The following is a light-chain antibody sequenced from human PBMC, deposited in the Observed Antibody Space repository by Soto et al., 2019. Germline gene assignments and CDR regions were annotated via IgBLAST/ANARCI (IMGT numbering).Light chain of an antibody. J-gene: IGLJ1*01. Sequence: QSVLTQPASVSGSPGQSITISCTGTSSDIGGYNYVSWHQQHPGKAPKLMIYEVSHRPSGVSNRFSGSKSGNTASLTISGLQADDEAYYYCSSYSSSTTLVFGTGTKLTVL. V-gene: IGLV2-14*01. CDR2: EVS. CDR1: SSDIGGYNY. CDR3: SSYSSSTTLV.